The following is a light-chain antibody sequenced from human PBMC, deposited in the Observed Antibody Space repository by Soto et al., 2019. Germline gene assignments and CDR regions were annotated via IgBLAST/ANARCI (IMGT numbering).Light chain of an antibody. CDR1: QSVSSY. CDR2: DAS. Sequence: EIVLTQSPGTLSLSPGERATLSCRPSQSVSSYLAWYQQKPGQAPRLLIYDASTRATGISARFSGSGSGTDFTLTISSLEPEDFAVYYCQQRSNWPVTFGQGTK. J-gene: IGKJ1*01. CDR3: QQRSNWPVT. V-gene: IGKV3-11*01.